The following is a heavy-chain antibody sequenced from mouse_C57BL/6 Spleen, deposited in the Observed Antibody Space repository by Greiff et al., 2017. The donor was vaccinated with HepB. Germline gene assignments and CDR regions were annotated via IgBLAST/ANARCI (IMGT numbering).Heavy chain of an antibody. J-gene: IGHJ2*01. CDR3: ARWDYGSSPFDY. D-gene: IGHD1-1*01. V-gene: IGHV1-66*01. Sequence: VQLQQSGPELVKPGASVKISCKASGYSFTSYYIHWVKQRPGQGLEWIGWIYPGSGNTKYNEKFKGKATLTADTSSSTAYMQLSSLTSEDSAVYCCARWDYGSSPFDYWGQGTTLTVSS. CDR1: GYSFTSYY. CDR2: IYPGSGNT.